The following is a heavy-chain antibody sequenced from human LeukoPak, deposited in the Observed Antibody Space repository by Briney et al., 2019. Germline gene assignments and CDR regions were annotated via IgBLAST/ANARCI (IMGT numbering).Heavy chain of an antibody. Sequence: PSETLSLTCAVYGGSFSGYYWSWIRQPPGKGLEWIGEINHSGSTNYNPSLKSRVTISVDTSKNQFSLKLSSVTAADTAVYYCAKEGTGATLGGFFDYWGQGTLVTVSS. CDR2: INHSGST. J-gene: IGHJ4*02. CDR1: GGSFSGYY. D-gene: IGHD1-26*01. CDR3: AKEGTGATLGGFFDY. V-gene: IGHV4-34*01.